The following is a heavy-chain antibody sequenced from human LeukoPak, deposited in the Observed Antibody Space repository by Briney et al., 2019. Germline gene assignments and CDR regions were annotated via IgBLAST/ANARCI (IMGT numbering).Heavy chain of an antibody. CDR2: ISAYNGNT. CDR3: ARDRDLRLWFGELLGNYFDY. Sequence: ASVKVSCKASGYTFTSYGISWVRQAPGQGLEWMGLISAYNGNTNYAQKLQGRVTMTTDTSTSTAYMELRSLRSDDTAVYYCARDRDLRLWFGELLGNYFDYWGQGTLVTVSS. J-gene: IGHJ4*02. CDR1: GYTFTSYG. V-gene: IGHV1-18*04. D-gene: IGHD3-10*01.